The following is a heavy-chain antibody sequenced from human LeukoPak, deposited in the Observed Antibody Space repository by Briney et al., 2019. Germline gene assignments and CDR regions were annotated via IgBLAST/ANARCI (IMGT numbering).Heavy chain of an antibody. CDR2: IGDDGSTT. CDR3: ARDQNEGYGDYFYYFDY. Sequence: GGSLRLSCAASGFTFSRYWMHWVRQAPGKGLVWVSRIGDDGSTTAYADSVKGRFTISRDNAKNTLYLQMNSLRAEDTAVYYCARDQNEGYGDYFYYFDYWGQGTLVTVSS. V-gene: IGHV3-74*01. D-gene: IGHD4-17*01. J-gene: IGHJ4*02. CDR1: GFTFSRYW.